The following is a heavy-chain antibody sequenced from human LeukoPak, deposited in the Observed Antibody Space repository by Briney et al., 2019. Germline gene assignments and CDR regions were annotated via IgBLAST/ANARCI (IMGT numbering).Heavy chain of an antibody. J-gene: IGHJ4*02. V-gene: IGHV3-48*04. CDR1: GFTFSTYT. CDR3: ARTIEMATISYFDY. CDR2: ISSSDGTI. D-gene: IGHD5-24*01. Sequence: GGSLRLSCAASGFTFSTYTMNWVRQAPGKGLEWVSYISSSDGTIYYADSVKGRFTISRDNAKNSLYLQMDSLRAGDTAVYYCARTIEMATISYFDYWGQGTLVTVSS.